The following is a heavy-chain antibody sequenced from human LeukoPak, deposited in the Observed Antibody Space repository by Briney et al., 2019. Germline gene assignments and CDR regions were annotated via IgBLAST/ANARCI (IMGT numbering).Heavy chain of an antibody. J-gene: IGHJ4*02. D-gene: IGHD2-15*01. CDR3: ARARDGGSRPRFDY. V-gene: IGHV1-69*04. Sequence: SVKVSCKASGGTFSSYAISWVRQAPGQGLEWMGRIIPILGIANYAQKFQGRVTITADKSTSTAYMELSSLRSEDTAVYYCARARDGGSRPRFDYWGQGTLVTVSS. CDR1: GGTFSSYA. CDR2: IIPILGIA.